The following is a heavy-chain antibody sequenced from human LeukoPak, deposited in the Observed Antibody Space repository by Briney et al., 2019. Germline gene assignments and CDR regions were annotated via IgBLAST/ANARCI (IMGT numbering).Heavy chain of an antibody. J-gene: IGHJ4*02. CDR2: ISSSGSTI. CDR3: ARELAVAGTGNMYFDY. CDR1: GFTFSDYN. Sequence: GGSLRLSCADAGFTFSDYNMSWIRQAPGKGLEWVSYISSSGSTIYYADSVKGRFTISRDNAKNSLYLQMNSLRAEDTAVYYCARELAVAGTGNMYFDYWGQGTLVTVSS. D-gene: IGHD6-19*01. V-gene: IGHV3-11*01.